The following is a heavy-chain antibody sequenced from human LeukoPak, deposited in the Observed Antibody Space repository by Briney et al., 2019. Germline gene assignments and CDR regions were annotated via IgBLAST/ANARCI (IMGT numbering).Heavy chain of an antibody. D-gene: IGHD6-19*01. CDR1: GFTFSSYG. J-gene: IGHJ4*02. V-gene: IGHV3-33*01. Sequence: PGRSLRLSCAAAGFTFSSYGMHWVRQAPGKGLEWVAVIWYDGSTKYYADSVKGRFTISRDNSKNTLYLQMNSLRAEDTAVYYCAGSIAVAGTIDYWGQGTLVTVSS. CDR2: IWYDGSTK. CDR3: AGSIAVAGTIDY.